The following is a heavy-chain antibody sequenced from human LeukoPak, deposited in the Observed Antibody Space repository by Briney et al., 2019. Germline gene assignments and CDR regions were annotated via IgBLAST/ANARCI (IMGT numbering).Heavy chain of an antibody. V-gene: IGHV3-21*01. CDR3: AGTSSNRSDP. CDR1: GFTFSSYS. D-gene: IGHD1-1*01. Sequence: GGSLRLSCAASGFTFSSYSMNWVRQAPGKGLEWVSAISGSSSYIYYADSVKGRFTISRDNAKNTLYLQMNSLRAEDTAVYSCAGTSSNRSDPWGQGTLVTVSS. CDR2: ISGSSSYI. J-gene: IGHJ5*02.